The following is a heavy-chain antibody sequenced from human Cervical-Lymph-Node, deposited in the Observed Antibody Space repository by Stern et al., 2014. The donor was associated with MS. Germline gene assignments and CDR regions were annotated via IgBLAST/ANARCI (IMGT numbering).Heavy chain of an antibody. Sequence: EVQLVESGGGLVQPGRSLRLSCAASGFTFDAYAIHWVRQAPGQGLEWVSGITWNSVSVGYADSVKGRFTISGDNAKNSLSLQMNSLRGDDTALYYCAKGSGGSGYYPVALDYWGQGTLVTVSS. CDR2: ITWNSVSV. CDR1: GFTFDAYA. D-gene: IGHD3-3*01. CDR3: AKGSGGSGYYPVALDY. V-gene: IGHV3-9*01. J-gene: IGHJ4*02.